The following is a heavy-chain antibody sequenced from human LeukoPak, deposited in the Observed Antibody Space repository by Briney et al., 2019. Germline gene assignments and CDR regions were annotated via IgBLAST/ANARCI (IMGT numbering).Heavy chain of an antibody. V-gene: IGHV1-18*01. Sequence: ASVKVSCKASGYTFTSYGISWVRQAPGQGLEWMGWISAYNGNANYAQKLQGRVTMTTDTSTSTAYMELRSLRSDDTAVYYCARDRRYSSSSNSYYYYGMDVWGQGTTVTVS. J-gene: IGHJ6*02. CDR2: ISAYNGNA. CDR3: ARDRRYSSSSNSYYYYGMDV. D-gene: IGHD6-6*01. CDR1: GYTFTSYG.